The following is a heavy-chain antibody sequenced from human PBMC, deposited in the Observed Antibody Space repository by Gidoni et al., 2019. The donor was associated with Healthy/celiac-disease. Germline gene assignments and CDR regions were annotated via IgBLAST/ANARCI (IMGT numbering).Heavy chain of an antibody. J-gene: IGHJ4*02. Sequence: QAQLQASGPGLGKPSESLSLTCAVSGYSISSGYYRGWLRQPPGKGLAWFGSIYHSGSTYYNPSLKSRVTISVDTSKNQFSLKLSSVTAADTAVYYCARDGISGWRSIDYWGQGTLVTVSS. CDR1: GYSISSGYY. V-gene: IGHV4-38-2*02. D-gene: IGHD6-19*01. CDR2: IYHSGST. CDR3: ARDGISGWRSIDY.